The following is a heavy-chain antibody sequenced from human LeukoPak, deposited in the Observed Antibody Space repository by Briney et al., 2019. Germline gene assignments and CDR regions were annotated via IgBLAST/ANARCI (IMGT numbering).Heavy chain of an antibody. CDR1: GGSVSSGGYY. Sequence: PSETLSLTCTVSGGSVSSGGYYWSWIRQPPGKGLEWIGYIYYSGSTNYNPSLKSRVTISVDTSKNQFSLKLSSVTAADTAVYYCARFYCSSTSWYLAPWGQGTLVTVSS. CDR2: IYYSGST. J-gene: IGHJ5*02. V-gene: IGHV4-61*08. CDR3: ARFYCSSTSWYLAP. D-gene: IGHD2-2*01.